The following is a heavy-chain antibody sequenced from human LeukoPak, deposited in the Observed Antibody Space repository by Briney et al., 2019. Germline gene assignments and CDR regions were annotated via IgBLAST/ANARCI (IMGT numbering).Heavy chain of an antibody. Sequence: QPGGSLRLSCAASGFTFSNYEMKWVRQAPGKGLEWVAYISSSGNAKYYADSVRGRFTIARDNAKNSVYMQINSLRAEDTAVYYCVLGALYVVVTVEKYYYGMDVWGKGTTVTVSS. CDR1: GFTFSNYE. CDR3: VLGALYVVVTVEKYYYGMDV. J-gene: IGHJ6*04. CDR2: ISSSGNAK. V-gene: IGHV3-48*03. D-gene: IGHD2-21*02.